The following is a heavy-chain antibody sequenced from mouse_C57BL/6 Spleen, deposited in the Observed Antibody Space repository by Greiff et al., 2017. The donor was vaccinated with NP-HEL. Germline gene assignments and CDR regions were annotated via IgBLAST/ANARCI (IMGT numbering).Heavy chain of an antibody. CDR2: IDPSDSYT. Sequence: QVQLQQPGAELVMPGASVKLSCKASGYTFTSYWMHWVKQRPGQGLEWIGEIDPSDSYTNYNQKFKGKSTLTVDKSSSTAYMQLSSLTSEDSAVYYCARRITTVVFDYWGQGTTLTVSS. CDR1: GYTFTSYW. CDR3: ARRITTVVFDY. J-gene: IGHJ2*01. D-gene: IGHD1-1*01. V-gene: IGHV1-69*01.